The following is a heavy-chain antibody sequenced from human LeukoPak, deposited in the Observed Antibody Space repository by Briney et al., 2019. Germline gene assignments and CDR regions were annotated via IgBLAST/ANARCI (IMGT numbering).Heavy chain of an antibody. V-gene: IGHV1-2*02. CDR3: AREHCSGGSCYRFWDY. Sequence: ASVKVSCKASGYTFTSYAMNWVRQAPGQGLEWMGWINPNSGGTNYAQKFQGRVTMTRDTSISTAYMELSRLRSDDTAVYYCAREHCSGGSCYRFWDYWGQGTLVTVSS. CDR1: GYTFTSYA. J-gene: IGHJ4*02. CDR2: INPNSGGT. D-gene: IGHD2-15*01.